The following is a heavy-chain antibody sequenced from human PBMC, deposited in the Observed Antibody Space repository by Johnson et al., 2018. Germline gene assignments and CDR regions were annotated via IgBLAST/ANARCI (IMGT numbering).Heavy chain of an antibody. V-gene: IGHV3-43*01. CDR2: ITWDGART. J-gene: IGHJ3*01. Sequence: VQLVQSGGVVVQPGGSLRLSCAASGFTFDEYTMHWVRQGPGKGLDWVSLITWDGARTYYGDSVRGRFTISRDNSKNSLYLQMYSLTTEYTALYYCAKIHTVFGVDDDGFHLWGRGTMVTVAS. D-gene: IGHD3-3*01. CDR3: AKIHTVFGVDDDGFHL. CDR1: GFTFDEYT.